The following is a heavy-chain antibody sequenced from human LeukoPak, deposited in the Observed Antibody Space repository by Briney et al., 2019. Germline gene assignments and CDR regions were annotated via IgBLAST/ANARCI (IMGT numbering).Heavy chain of an antibody. Sequence: PGGSLRLSCAASGFTFSSYWMSWVRQAPGKGLEWVANIKQDGSEKYYVDSVKGRFTISRDNAKNSVYLEMNSLRADDTAVYYCARSARLMKGVVEVTALDDWGQGTLVTVSS. V-gene: IGHV3-7*01. D-gene: IGHD3-3*01. CDR1: GFTFSSYW. CDR2: IKQDGSEK. J-gene: IGHJ4*02. CDR3: ARSARLMKGVVEVTALDD.